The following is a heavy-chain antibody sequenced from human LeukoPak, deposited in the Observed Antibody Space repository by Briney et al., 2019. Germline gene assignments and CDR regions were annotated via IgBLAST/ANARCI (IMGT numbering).Heavy chain of an antibody. CDR2: INQDGSAK. V-gene: IGHV3-7*05. D-gene: IGHD3-3*01. J-gene: IGHJ4*02. Sequence: AGGSLRLSCAASGFAFSRYWMGWVRQAPGKGLEYVANINQDGSAKHYVDSVKGRFAISRDNAENSLYLQMSSLRAEDAAVYYCARWSEAFDSWGQGTLVTVSS. CDR1: GFAFSRYW. CDR3: ARWSEAFDS.